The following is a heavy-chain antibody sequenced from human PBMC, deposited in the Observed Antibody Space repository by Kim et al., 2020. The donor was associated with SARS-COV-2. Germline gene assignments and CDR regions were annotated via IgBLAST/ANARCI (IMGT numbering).Heavy chain of an antibody. J-gene: IGHJ4*02. CDR3: ARQRIAARPHDIGYFDY. CDR1: GFTFSSYA. D-gene: IGHD6-6*01. Sequence: GGSLRLSCVASGFTFSSYAMSWVRQAPGKGLEWVSAISGSGGSTYYADSVKGRFTISRDNSKNTLYLQMNSLRAEDTAVYYCARQRIAARPHDIGYFDYWGQGTLVTVSS. V-gene: IGHV3-23*01. CDR2: ISGSGGST.